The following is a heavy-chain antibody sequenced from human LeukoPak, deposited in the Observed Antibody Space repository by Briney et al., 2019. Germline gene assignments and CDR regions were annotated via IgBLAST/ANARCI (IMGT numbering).Heavy chain of an antibody. Sequence: GGSLRLSCAASGFTFDDYGMSWVRQAPGKGLEWVSYISSGSSTIYYADSVKGRFTISRDNAKNSLYLQMNSLRAEDTAVYYCAREYYYDSSGYYYPDAFDIWGQGTMVTVSS. V-gene: IGHV3-48*01. CDR1: GFTFDDYG. CDR2: ISSGSSTI. J-gene: IGHJ3*02. CDR3: AREYYYDSSGYYYPDAFDI. D-gene: IGHD3-22*01.